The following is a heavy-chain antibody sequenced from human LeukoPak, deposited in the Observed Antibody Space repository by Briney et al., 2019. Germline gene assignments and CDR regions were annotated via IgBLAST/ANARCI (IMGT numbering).Heavy chain of an antibody. CDR1: GGSISSGGYS. Sequence: KSSETLSLTCAVSGGSISSGGYSWSWIRQPPGKGLEWIGYIYHSGSTYYNPSLKSRVTISVDRSKNQFSLKLSSVTAADTAVYYCARGPLLWFGELYGFDYWGQGILVTVSS. CDR2: IYHSGST. CDR3: ARGPLLWFGELYGFDY. V-gene: IGHV4-30-2*01. D-gene: IGHD3-10*01. J-gene: IGHJ4*02.